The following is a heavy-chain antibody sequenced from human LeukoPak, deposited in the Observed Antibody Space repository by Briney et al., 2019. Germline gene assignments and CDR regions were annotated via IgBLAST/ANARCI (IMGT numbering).Heavy chain of an antibody. J-gene: IGHJ5*02. D-gene: IGHD3-16*01. Sequence: GGSLRLSCAASGFSFSSFAMTWVRQAPGKGLEWVSSITGGRYTTYNTDSVKGRFTISRDNNKNTLYLQMSRLRADATAIYYCTKAPHDDYTGAFDPWGQGTLATVSS. CDR1: GFSFSSFA. CDR3: TKAPHDDYTGAFDP. CDR2: ITGGRYTT. V-gene: IGHV3-23*01.